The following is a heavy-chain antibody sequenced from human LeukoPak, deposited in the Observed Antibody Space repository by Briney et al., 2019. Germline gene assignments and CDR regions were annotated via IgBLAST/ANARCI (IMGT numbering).Heavy chain of an antibody. V-gene: IGHV3-7*01. Sequence: GGSLRLSCAASGFTFSSYWMSWVRQAPGKGLEWVANIKQDGSEKYYVDSVKGRFTISRDNAKNSLYLQMNSLRAEDTAVYYCARLPLDIVVVPAAPWTFDYWSQGTLVTVSS. CDR1: GFTFSSYW. D-gene: IGHD2-2*01. CDR2: IKQDGSEK. J-gene: IGHJ4*02. CDR3: ARLPLDIVVVPAAPWTFDY.